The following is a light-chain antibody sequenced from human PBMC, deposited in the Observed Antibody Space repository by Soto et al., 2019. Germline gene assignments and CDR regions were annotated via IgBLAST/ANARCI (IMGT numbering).Light chain of an antibody. Sequence: QSALTQPASVSGSPGQSITISCTGTSSDVGAYNYVSWYQHHPGKAPKLIIYDVSDRPSGVSNRFSASKSGSTASLTISGLEDEDEADYYCSSYTSSNTEVFGTGTKVTVL. CDR1: SSDVGAYNY. J-gene: IGLJ1*01. V-gene: IGLV2-14*03. CDR3: SSYTSSNTEV. CDR2: DVS.